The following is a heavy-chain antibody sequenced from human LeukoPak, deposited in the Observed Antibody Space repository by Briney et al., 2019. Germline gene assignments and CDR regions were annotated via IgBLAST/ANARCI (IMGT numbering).Heavy chain of an antibody. J-gene: IGHJ4*02. Sequence: GGSLRLSCAASGFTFSSYEMNWVRQAPGKGLEWVSYISSSGRTIYYADSVKGRFTISRDNAKNSLYLQMNSLRAEDTAVYYCARFRTAMQLWKGYYFDYWGQGTLVTVSS. D-gene: IGHD5-18*01. V-gene: IGHV3-48*03. CDR3: ARFRTAMQLWKGYYFDY. CDR1: GFTFSSYE. CDR2: ISSSGRTI.